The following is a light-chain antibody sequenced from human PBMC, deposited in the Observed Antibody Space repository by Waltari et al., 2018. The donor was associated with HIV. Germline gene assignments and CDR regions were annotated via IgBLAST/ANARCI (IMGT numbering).Light chain of an antibody. CDR3: MQALGTPRVT. V-gene: IGKV2-28*01. Sequence: DFVMTQSPLSLPVTPGAPASISCRSSQSLLHNNGYNYLDWYLQKPGQSPQLLIYLGSNRASGVPDRFSGSGSGTHFTLKISRVEAEDVGVYYCMQALGTPRVTFGQGTKLEV. CDR1: QSLLHNNGYNY. J-gene: IGKJ2*01. CDR2: LGS.